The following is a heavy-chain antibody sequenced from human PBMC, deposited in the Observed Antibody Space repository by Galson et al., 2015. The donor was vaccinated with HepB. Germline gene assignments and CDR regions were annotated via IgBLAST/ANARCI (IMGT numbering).Heavy chain of an antibody. CDR1: GFTFSNYW. J-gene: IGHJ4*02. CDR2: IKEDGNEK. V-gene: IGHV3-7*03. D-gene: IGHD3-16*01. CDR3: TRRRGNDY. Sequence: SLRLSCAASGFTFSNYWMGWVRQAPGKGLEWVANIKEDGNEKYYVDSVKGRFTISRDTAKNSLYLQMNSLRVEDTAVYYCTRRRGNDYWGQGTLVTVSS.